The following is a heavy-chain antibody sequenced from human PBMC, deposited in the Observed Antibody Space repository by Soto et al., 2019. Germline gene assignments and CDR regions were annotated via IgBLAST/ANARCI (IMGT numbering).Heavy chain of an antibody. Sequence: AEVKVSFKTSGYTFSNYGITWVRQAPGQPLEWLGWISLYSDGTNYAQKFQGRVSMTTDTSTTTAYMELRSLRSDDTAVYYCARVVPGAEAWFGPWGQGTLVTVSS. CDR2: ISLYSDGT. CDR1: GYTFSNYG. CDR3: ARVVPGAEAWFGP. J-gene: IGHJ5*02. D-gene: IGHD2-2*01. V-gene: IGHV1-18*01.